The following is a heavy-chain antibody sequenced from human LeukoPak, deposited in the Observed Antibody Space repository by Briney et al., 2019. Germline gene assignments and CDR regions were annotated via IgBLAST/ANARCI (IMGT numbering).Heavy chain of an antibody. CDR3: SRWETRLDY. D-gene: IGHD1-26*01. CDR2: VRRRSEGGTT. Sequence: QPGRFLRLSCTASGFNFPDYAMSWFRQVAGQGLQWIAFVRRRSEGGTTEYAASMRDRFTISRDDSKSIAYLQMNSLKTEDTAMYYCSRWETRLDYWGQGTLVTVSS. V-gene: IGHV3-49*03. J-gene: IGHJ4*02. CDR1: GFNFPDYA.